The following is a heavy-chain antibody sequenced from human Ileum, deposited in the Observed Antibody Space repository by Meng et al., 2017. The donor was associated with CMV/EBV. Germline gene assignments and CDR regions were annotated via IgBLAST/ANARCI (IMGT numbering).Heavy chain of an antibody. D-gene: IGHD3-3*01. J-gene: IGHJ4*02. V-gene: IGHV3-23*03. CDR3: AKAHRPLLEWLLYSFDY. CDR2: IYSVGSST. Sequence: SFSRSAMSWVRPAPGKGLGWVSVIYSVGSSTYYADSVKGRFTLSRDNSQNTLYLQMNSLRAEDTAVYYCAKAHRPLLEWLLYSFDYWGQGTLVTVSS. CDR1: SFSRSA.